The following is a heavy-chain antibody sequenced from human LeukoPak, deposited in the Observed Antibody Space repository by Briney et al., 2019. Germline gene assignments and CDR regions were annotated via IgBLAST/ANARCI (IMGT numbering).Heavy chain of an antibody. CDR3: AREGVYCGSGSRYYYYYMAV. CDR1: GGSISSHY. CDR2: IYPSGST. D-gene: IGHD3-10*01. V-gene: IGHV4-4*07. Sequence: PSETLSLTCTVSGGSISSHYWSWIRQPAGKGLEWIGRIYPSGSTNYNPSLKSRVTMSVDTSKNQVSLKLRPVTPAHEAVYLCAREGVYCGSGSRYYYYYMAVWGKGNTVTVSS. J-gene: IGHJ6*03.